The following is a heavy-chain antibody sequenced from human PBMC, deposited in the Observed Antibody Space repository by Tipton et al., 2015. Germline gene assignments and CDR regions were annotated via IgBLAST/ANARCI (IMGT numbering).Heavy chain of an antibody. D-gene: IGHD3-22*01. CDR1: GYNFHVYG. V-gene: IGHV1-69*01. J-gene: IGHJ4*02. Sequence: QVQLVQSGAEVKKPGSSVKVSCKASGYNFHVYGLSWVRQAPTKGLEWMGGILPSFGRPQYSAAFQGRVTISTDEVATAVYMQLSNLTSDDTAMYFCARVRGYGRSPGSFPYWGQGTLVTVTS. CDR2: ILPSFGRP. CDR3: ARVRGYGRSPGSFPY.